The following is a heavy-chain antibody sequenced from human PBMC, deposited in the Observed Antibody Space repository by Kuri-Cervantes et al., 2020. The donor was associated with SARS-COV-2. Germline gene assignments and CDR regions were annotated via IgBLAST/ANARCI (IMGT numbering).Heavy chain of an antibody. V-gene: IGHV3-48*04. Sequence: GGSLRLSCAASGFTFRSYWMTWIRQAPGKGLEWVSNIGPSGTTKYYADSVKGRFTISRDNAKNSLYLQMSSLRAEDTAVYYCARDLRLGKSLDYWGQGTLVTVSS. CDR3: ARDLRLGKSLDY. D-gene: IGHD7-27*01. J-gene: IGHJ4*02. CDR1: GFTFRSYW. CDR2: IGPSGTTK.